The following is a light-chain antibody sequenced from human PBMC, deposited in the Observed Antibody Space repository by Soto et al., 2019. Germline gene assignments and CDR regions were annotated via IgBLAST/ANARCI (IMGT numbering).Light chain of an antibody. Sequence: DIQMTQSPSSLSASVGDRVTITCRASQSISSYLNWYQQKPGKAPKLLIYAASSLQSGVPSRFSGSGSGTDFTLTISSLQPEDFATYYCQPSYSTPAVYTFGQGTKLEIK. V-gene: IGKV1-39*01. CDR2: AAS. CDR1: QSISSY. J-gene: IGKJ2*01. CDR3: QPSYSTPAVYT.